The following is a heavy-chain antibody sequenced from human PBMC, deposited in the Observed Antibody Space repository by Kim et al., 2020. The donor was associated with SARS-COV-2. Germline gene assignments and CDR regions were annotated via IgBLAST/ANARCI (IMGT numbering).Heavy chain of an antibody. J-gene: IGHJ4*02. CDR3: ASLAGFGRNFDY. Sequence: YYNPSLKSRVTISVDTSKNQFSLKLSSVTAADTAVYYCASLAGFGRNFDYWGQGTLVTVSS. D-gene: IGHD3-10*01. V-gene: IGHV4-39*01.